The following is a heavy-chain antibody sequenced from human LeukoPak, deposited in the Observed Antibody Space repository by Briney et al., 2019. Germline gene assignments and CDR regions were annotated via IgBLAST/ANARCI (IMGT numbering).Heavy chain of an antibody. J-gene: IGHJ4*02. CDR3: ARDMKGNLDY. D-gene: IGHD1-14*01. CDR1: GFTFSNVW. CDR2: INQDGSTK. V-gene: IGHV3-7*01. Sequence: GGSLRLPCAASGFTFSNVWMAWVRQAPGKGLEWVANINQDGSTKQYVDSVRGRFTISRDNAKNSLYLQMNSLTAEDTGLYHCARDMKGNLDYWGQGTLVTVSS.